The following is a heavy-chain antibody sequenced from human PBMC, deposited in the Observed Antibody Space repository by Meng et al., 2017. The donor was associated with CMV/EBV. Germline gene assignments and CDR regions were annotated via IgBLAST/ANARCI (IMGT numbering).Heavy chain of an antibody. CDR2: IYPGDSET. CDR1: GYSFTSYW. CDR3: ARPRGLREPHAFDI. J-gene: IGHJ3*02. D-gene: IGHD3-16*01. Sequence: KVSCKGSGYSFTSYWIGWVRQMPGKGLEWMGIIYPGDSETRYSPSFQGQVTISADKSISTAYLQWSSLKASDTAMYYCARPRGLREPHAFDIWGQGTMVTVSS. V-gene: IGHV5-51*01.